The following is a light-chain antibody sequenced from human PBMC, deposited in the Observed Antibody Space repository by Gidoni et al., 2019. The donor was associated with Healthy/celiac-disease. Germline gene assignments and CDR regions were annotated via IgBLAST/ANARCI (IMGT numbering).Light chain of an antibody. CDR2: SNT. Sequence: QSVLTQPPSASGTPGQRVTISCSGSSSNIGSNTVNLYQQLPGTAPKLLTYSNTQRPSGVPDRFSGSKSGTSASLAISGLQSEDEADYYCAAWDDSLNGPVFGGGTKLTVL. CDR3: AAWDDSLNGPV. V-gene: IGLV1-44*01. J-gene: IGLJ3*02. CDR1: SSNIGSNT.